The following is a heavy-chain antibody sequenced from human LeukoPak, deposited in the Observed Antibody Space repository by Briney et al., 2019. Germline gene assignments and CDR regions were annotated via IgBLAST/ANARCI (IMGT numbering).Heavy chain of an antibody. V-gene: IGHV1-69*01. J-gene: IGHJ4*02. CDR1: GGTSSSYA. CDR3: ARGAGKYIDSSLDY. Sequence: SVKVSCKASGGTSSSYAISWVRQAPGQGLEWMGGIIPIFGTANYAQRFQGRVTITADESTTTAYMELSSLRSEDTAVYYCARGAGKYIDSSLDYWGQGTLVTVSS. D-gene: IGHD3-10*01. CDR2: IIPIFGTA.